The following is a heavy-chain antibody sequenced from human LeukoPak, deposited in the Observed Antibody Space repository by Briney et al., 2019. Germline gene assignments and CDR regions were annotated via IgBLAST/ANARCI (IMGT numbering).Heavy chain of an antibody. CDR3: ARDRGSGWHSFDY. Sequence: GGSLRLSCAASGFTFSSYYMSWVRQAPGKGLEWVSSISSYMFYADSVRGRFTISRDNANNSLYLQMNSLRAEDTAVYYCARDRGSGWHSFDYWGQGTLVTVSS. CDR1: GFTFSSYY. D-gene: IGHD6-19*01. CDR2: ISSYM. V-gene: IGHV3-21*01. J-gene: IGHJ4*02.